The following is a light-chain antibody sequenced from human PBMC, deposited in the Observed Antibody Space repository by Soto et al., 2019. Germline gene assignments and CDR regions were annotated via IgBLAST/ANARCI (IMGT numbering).Light chain of an antibody. CDR1: QSVSSN. J-gene: IGKJ2*01. CDR3: QQYNNWPMYT. CDR2: GAS. V-gene: IGKV3-15*01. Sequence: EIVMTQSPATLSVSPGERATLSCRASQSVSSNLAWYQQKPGQAPRLLIYGASTRATGIPAMFSGSGSGTEFTITISSLQSEDCAVYSCQQYNNWPMYTFGQGTKVDIK.